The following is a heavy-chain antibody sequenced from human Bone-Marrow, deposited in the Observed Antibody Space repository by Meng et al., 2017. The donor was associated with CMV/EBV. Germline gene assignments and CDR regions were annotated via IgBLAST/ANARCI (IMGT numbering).Heavy chain of an antibody. J-gene: IGHJ6*02. CDR1: GGSISSYY. D-gene: IGHD2-2*01. Sequence: SETLSLTCTVSGGSISSYYWSWIRQPPGKGLEWIGYIYYSGSTNYNPSLKSRVTISVDTSKNQFSLKLSSVTAADTAVYYCARDRIVVVPAAIPYSSSAHYYYYGMDVWGQGTTVTVSS. CDR2: IYYSGST. V-gene: IGHV4-59*12. CDR3: ARDRIVVVPAAIPYSSSAHYYYYGMDV.